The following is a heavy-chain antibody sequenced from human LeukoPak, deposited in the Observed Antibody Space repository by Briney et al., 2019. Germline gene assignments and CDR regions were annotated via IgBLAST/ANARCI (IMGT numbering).Heavy chain of an antibody. J-gene: IGHJ6*02. CDR2: IYTRGST. CDR1: GGSISSSSYY. V-gene: IGHV4-39*07. Sequence: SETLSLTCTVSGGSISSSSYYWGWIRQPPGKGLEWIGRIYTRGSTNYNPSLKSRVTMSVDTSKNQFSLKLSSVTAADTAVYYCARDRYGMDVWGQGTTVTVSS. CDR3: ARDRYGMDV.